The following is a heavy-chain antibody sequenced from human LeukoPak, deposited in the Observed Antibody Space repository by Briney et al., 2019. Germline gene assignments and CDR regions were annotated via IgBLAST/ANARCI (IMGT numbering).Heavy chain of an antibody. CDR3: ARHPGIAEAGPGAFDI. CDR1: GYSFTSYW. Sequence: GASLQISCKGSGYSFTSYWIGWGRPMPREGLGWMGIIYPGDSDTRYSPSFQGRATISADKSISTAYLQWSSLKASDTAMYYCARHPGIAEAGPGAFDIWGQGTMVTVSS. CDR2: IYPGDSDT. D-gene: IGHD6-13*01. J-gene: IGHJ3*02. V-gene: IGHV5-51*01.